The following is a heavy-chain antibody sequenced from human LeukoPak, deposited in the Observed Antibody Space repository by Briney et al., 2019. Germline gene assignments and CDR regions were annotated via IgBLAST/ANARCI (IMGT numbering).Heavy chain of an antibody. CDR3: ASNAGYSSGWYAIDAFDI. CDR2: FDPEDGET. V-gene: IGHV1-24*01. Sequence: GASVKVSFKVSGYTLTELSMHWVRHAPGKGLEWMGGFDPEDGETISAQKFQGKVTMTEDTSTDTAYMELSSLRSEDTAVYYCASNAGYSSGWYAIDAFDIWGQGTMVTVSS. CDR1: GYTLTELS. J-gene: IGHJ3*02. D-gene: IGHD6-19*01.